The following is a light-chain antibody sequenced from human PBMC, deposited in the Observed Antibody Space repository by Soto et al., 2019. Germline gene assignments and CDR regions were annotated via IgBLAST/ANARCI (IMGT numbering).Light chain of an antibody. Sequence: QSVLTQPPSASGTPGQRVTISCSGSTSNIGSKTVSWYQQLPGSAPRVLIYNNNERPSGVPDRFSCSKSGTSASLAISGLQSEDAADYYCATWDDSLPAVFGGGTKLTVL. CDR1: TSNIGSKT. J-gene: IGLJ2*01. CDR2: NNN. V-gene: IGLV1-44*01. CDR3: ATWDDSLPAV.